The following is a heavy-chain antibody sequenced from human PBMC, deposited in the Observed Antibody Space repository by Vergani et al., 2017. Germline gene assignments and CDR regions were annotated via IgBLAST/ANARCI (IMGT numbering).Heavy chain of an antibody. CDR2: IYTSGST. J-gene: IGHJ5*02. V-gene: IGHV4-61*02. Sequence: QVQLQESGPGLVKPSQTLSLTCTVSGGSISSGSYYWSWIRQPAGKGLEWIGRIYTSGSTNYNPSLKSRVTISVDTSKNQFSLKLSSVTAADTAVYYCARDGLLWFGELLYPNWFDPWGQGTLVTVSS. D-gene: IGHD3-10*01. CDR1: GGSISSGSYY. CDR3: ARDGLLWFGELLYPNWFDP.